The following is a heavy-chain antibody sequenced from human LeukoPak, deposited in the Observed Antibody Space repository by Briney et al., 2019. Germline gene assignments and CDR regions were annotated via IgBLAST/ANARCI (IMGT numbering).Heavy chain of an antibody. CDR3: ARVGEAAAGYYFDY. CDR2: ISSSSSYI. D-gene: IGHD6-13*01. CDR1: GFTFSSYS. Sequence: GGSLRLSCAASGFTFSSYSMSWVRQAPGKGLEWVSSISSSSSYIYYADSVKGRFTISRDNAKNSLYLQMNSLRAEDTAVYYCARVGEAAAGYYFDYWGQGTLVTVSS. J-gene: IGHJ4*02. V-gene: IGHV3-21*01.